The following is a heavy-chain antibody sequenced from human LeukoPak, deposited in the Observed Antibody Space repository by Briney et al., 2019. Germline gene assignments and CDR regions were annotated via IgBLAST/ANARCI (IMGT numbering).Heavy chain of an antibody. CDR1: GFTFSSYS. J-gene: IGHJ4*02. D-gene: IGHD6-19*01. CDR2: ISSSSSYI. CDR3: ARDRYQYSSGWYYFDY. Sequence: PGGSLRLSCAASGFTFSSYSMNWVRQAPGKGLEWVSSISSSSSYIYYADSVKGRFAISRDNSKNTLYLQMNSLRAEDTAVYYCARDRYQYSSGWYYFDYWGQGTLVTVSS. V-gene: IGHV3-21*01.